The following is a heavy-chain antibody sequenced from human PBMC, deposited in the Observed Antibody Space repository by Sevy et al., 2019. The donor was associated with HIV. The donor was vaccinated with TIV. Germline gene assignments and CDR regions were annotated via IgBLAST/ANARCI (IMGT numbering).Heavy chain of an antibody. CDR1: GYTFTSYD. V-gene: IGHV1-8*01. CDR3: SRFLSTSYYYYSAMDV. Sequence: ASVKVSCKASGYTFTSYDINWVRQATGQGLEWMGWMNPNSGNTGYAQKFQGRVTMTRNTSISTAYMELSSLRSEDPAVYYCSRFLSTSYYYYSAMDVWGQGTTVTVSS. D-gene: IGHD2-2*01. CDR2: MNPNSGNT. J-gene: IGHJ6*02.